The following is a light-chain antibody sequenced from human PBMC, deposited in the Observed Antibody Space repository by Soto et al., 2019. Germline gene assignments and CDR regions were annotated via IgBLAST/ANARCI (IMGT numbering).Light chain of an antibody. CDR3: QQYNSYSLT. Sequence: DIQLTQSPSTLSASVGDRVTITCRASQVITGWLAWYQQKPGKAPNLLIYDASNVQSGVPPRFSGSGSGTEFTLTISSLQPDDFATYYCQQYNSYSLTFGQGTKVEIK. CDR1: QVITGW. CDR2: DAS. J-gene: IGKJ1*01. V-gene: IGKV1-5*01.